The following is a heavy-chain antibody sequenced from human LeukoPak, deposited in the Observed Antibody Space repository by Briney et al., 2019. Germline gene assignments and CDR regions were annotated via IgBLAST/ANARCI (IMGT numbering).Heavy chain of an antibody. CDR3: ARDVSYGIWYYFDY. CDR2: IYYSGST. V-gene: IGHV4-59*01. Sequence: SETLSLTCTVSSRSISSYYWSWLRQPPGKGLEWVRYIYYSGSTNYNPSLKSRVTISVDTSTNQFSLKLSAVSAADTAVYYCARDVSYGIWYYFDYGGQGTLVTVS. CDR1: SRSISSYY. D-gene: IGHD5-18*01. J-gene: IGHJ4*02.